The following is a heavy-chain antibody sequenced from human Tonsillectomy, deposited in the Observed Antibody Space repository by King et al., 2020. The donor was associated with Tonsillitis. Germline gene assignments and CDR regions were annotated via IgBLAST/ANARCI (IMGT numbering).Heavy chain of an antibody. CDR2: IYYSGST. Sequence: VQLQESGPGLVKPSETLSLTCTVSGGSISSYYWSWIRQPPGKGLEWIGYIYYSGSTNYNPSLKSRVTISVDTSKNLFSLKLSSVTAADTAVYYCARLVAASRGRYYYMDVWGKGTTVTVSS. D-gene: IGHD6-13*01. J-gene: IGHJ6*03. V-gene: IGHV4-59*08. CDR3: ARLVAASRGRYYYMDV. CDR1: GGSISSYY.